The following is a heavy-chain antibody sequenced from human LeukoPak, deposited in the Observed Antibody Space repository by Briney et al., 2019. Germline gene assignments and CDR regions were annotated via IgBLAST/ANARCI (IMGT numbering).Heavy chain of an antibody. V-gene: IGHV3-33*01. CDR1: GITFRNYG. D-gene: IGHD2-15*01. CDR3: ATDRATQYFDY. Sequence: PGGSLRLSCAASGITFRNYGMHRVRQAPGKGLEWVAVIWYDGSNKDYADSVKGRFTVSRDNSRNTLFLQMNSLRVEDTAVYYCATDRATQYFDYWGQGTLVSVPS. J-gene: IGHJ4*02. CDR2: IWYDGSNK.